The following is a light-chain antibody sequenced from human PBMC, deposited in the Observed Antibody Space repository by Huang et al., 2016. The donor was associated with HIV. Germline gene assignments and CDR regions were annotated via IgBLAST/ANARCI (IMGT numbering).Light chain of an antibody. V-gene: IGKV3-11*01. CDR3: QQRSNWPT. CDR2: DSS. Sequence: EIVLTQSPANLSFSPGERATLSCRASPSVSSYLAWYQQKPGQAPRLLIYDSSNRATGIPARFSGSGSGTDFTLTISSLEPEDFAVYYCQQRSNWPTFGPGTKVDIK. CDR1: PSVSSY. J-gene: IGKJ3*01.